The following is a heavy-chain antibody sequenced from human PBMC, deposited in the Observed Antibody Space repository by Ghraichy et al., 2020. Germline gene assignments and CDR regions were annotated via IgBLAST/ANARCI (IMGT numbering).Heavy chain of an antibody. V-gene: IGHV4-39*07. Sequence: SETLSLTCTVSGDSVSSSSYYWGWIRQPPGQGLEWITSIYFTGTTYYTPSLKSRVTMSVDTSTNQFSLSLTSVTAADTAVYYCSRGRPPQSASYPDAFDIWGQGIMITVSS. CDR1: GDSVSSSSYY. J-gene: IGHJ3*02. CDR2: IYFTGTT. CDR3: SRGRPPQSASYPDAFDI. D-gene: IGHD1-26*01.